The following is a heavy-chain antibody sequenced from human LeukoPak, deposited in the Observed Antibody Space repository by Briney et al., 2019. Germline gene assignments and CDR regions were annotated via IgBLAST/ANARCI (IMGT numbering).Heavy chain of an antibody. Sequence: SETLSLTCTVSGGSISSHDWSWVRQPPGKGLEWIGYIYYSGTTRYNPSLRSRLTISVDTSKTQSSLKETAVTAADTAVYYCARAESYYHYYIDVWGKGTTVTVSS. CDR3: ARAESYYHYYIDV. V-gene: IGHV4-59*11. J-gene: IGHJ6*03. CDR2: IYYSGTT. CDR1: GGSISSHD.